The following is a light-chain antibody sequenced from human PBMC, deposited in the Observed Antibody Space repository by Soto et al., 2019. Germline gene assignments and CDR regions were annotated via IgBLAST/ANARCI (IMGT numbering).Light chain of an antibody. Sequence: EVVLTQSPATLSLSPGERATLSCRASESIGNYLAWYQQKLGQAPKLRIYDASHRAIGIPGRFSGDGSGTDFALTFSSLEPEDFAVYYCQWRSDWPPRLTFGGGTKVEIK. CDR3: QWRSDWPPRLT. V-gene: IGKV3-11*01. CDR2: DAS. J-gene: IGKJ4*01. CDR1: ESIGNY.